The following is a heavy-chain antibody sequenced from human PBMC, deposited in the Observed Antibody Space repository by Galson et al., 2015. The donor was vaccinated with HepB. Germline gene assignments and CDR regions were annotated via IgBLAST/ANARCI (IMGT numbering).Heavy chain of an antibody. J-gene: IGHJ2*01. CDR1: GYTFTGYY. V-gene: IGHV1-2*06. Sequence: SVKVSCKASGYTFTGYYMHWVRQAPGQGLEWMGRINPNSGGTNYAQKFQGRVTMTRDTSISTAYMELSRLRSDDTAVYYCAVIQQLERYWYFDLWGRGTLVTVSS. CDR3: AVIQQLERYWYFDL. D-gene: IGHD6-13*01. CDR2: INPNSGGT.